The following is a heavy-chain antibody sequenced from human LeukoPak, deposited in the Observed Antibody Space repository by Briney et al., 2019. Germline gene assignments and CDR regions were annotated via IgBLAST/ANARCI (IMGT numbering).Heavy chain of an antibody. CDR2: VRKDGSGK. D-gene: IGHD3-10*01. CDR3: AKHYYGSGSQKYYFDY. V-gene: IGHV3-30*02. J-gene: IGHJ4*02. CDR1: GFIFSDYG. Sequence: GGSLRLSCAASGFIFSDYGMHWVRQAPGKGLEWVTLVRKDGSGKYYADSVKGRFTISRDNSKNTLYLQMNSLRPEDTAVYYCAKHYYGSGSQKYYFDYWGQGTLVTVSS.